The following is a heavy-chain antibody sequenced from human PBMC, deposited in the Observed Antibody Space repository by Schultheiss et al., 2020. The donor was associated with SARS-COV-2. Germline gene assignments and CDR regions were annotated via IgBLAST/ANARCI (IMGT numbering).Heavy chain of an antibody. Sequence: SETLSLTCTVSGGSISSGGYYWSWIRQHPGKGLEWIGYIYYSGSIYYNPSLKSRVTMSVDTSKNQFSLKLSSVTAVDTAVYYCARSSGGSSSSPNYYYGMDVWGRGTTVTVSS. CDR1: GGSISSGGYY. D-gene: IGHD6-6*01. V-gene: IGHV4-31*03. CDR2: IYYSGSI. CDR3: ARSSGGSSSSPNYYYGMDV. J-gene: IGHJ6*02.